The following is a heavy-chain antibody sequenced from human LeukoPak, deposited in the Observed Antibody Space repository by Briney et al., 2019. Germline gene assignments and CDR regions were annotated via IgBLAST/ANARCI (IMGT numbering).Heavy chain of an antibody. CDR2: INPSGGST. V-gene: IGHV1-46*01. D-gene: IGHD3-10*01. Sequence: ASVKVSCKASGYTFTSYYMHWVRHAPGQGREWMGIINPSGGSTSYAQTFQGRVTMTRDTSTSTVYMELSSLRSEDAAVYYCARDYYGSGSYSVYWGQGTLVTVSS. CDR1: GYTFTSYY. J-gene: IGHJ4*02. CDR3: ARDYYGSGSYSVY.